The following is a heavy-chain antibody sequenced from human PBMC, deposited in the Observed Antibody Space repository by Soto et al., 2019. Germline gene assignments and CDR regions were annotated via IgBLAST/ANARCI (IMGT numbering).Heavy chain of an antibody. CDR3: ARGDTPMITGMDSFDI. J-gene: IGHJ3*02. CDR2: IKQDGTEK. Sequence: LRFSCSASGFTFSRYWMNWVRQAPGKGLEWVANIKQDGTEKNYVDSVKGRFTISRDNARNSLYLQMDSLRAEDTAVYFCARGDTPMITGMDSFDIWGQGTMVTVSS. CDR1: GFTFSRYW. D-gene: IGHD5-18*01. V-gene: IGHV3-7*01.